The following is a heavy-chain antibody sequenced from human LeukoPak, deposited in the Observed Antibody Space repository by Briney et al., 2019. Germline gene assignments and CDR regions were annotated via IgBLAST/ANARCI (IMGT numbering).Heavy chain of an antibody. CDR1: GGSISSYY. J-gene: IGHJ6*02. V-gene: IGHV4-59*08. D-gene: IGHD2-2*02. CDR3: ARLGLRGDIVVVPAAIPRHYYYYGMDV. Sequence: SETLSLTCTVSGGSISSYYWSWIRQPPGKGLEWIGYIYYSGSTNYNPSLKSRVTISVDTSKNQFSLKLSSVTAADTAVYYCARLGLRGDIVVVPAAIPRHYYYYGMDVWGQGTTVTVSS. CDR2: IYYSGST.